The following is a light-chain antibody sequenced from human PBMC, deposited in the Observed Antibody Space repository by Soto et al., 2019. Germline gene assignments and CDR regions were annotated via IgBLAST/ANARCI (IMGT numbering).Light chain of an antibody. CDR1: QSVSSN. CDR3: QQYNNWPVA. Sequence: EIVMTQSPATLSVSPGERATLSCRASQSVSSNLAWYQQKPGQAPRLLIYGASTRATGIPARFSGSGSGTEFTLTICSLQSEDFAVYYCQQYNNWPVAFGQGTKVDIK. V-gene: IGKV3-15*01. J-gene: IGKJ1*01. CDR2: GAS.